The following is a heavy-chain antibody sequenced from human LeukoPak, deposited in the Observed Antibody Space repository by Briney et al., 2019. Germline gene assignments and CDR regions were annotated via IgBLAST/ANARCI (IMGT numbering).Heavy chain of an antibody. CDR2: FYHGGTTDSYTGRT. J-gene: IGHJ4*02. CDR3: ARLPRGLIRSY. V-gene: IGHV4-39*01. D-gene: IGHD3-16*01. Sequence: KPSETLSLTRTVSGDSMNSNSFYWGWIRQPPGKEREWFVSFYHGGTTDSYTGRTYYKSSLKSRVTISVDTSNNQFSLTMASVTAADTAVYYCARLPRGLIRSYWGQGTLVTVSS. CDR1: GDSMNSNSFY.